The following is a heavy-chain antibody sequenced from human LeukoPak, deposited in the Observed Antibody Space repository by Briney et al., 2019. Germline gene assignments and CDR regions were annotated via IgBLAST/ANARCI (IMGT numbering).Heavy chain of an antibody. Sequence: GGSLRLSCTASGFIFSDAWMTWVRQAPGQGPEWVGRIKSKGSGGTTDYASSVKGRFIISRDDSENTLYLQMNSLRTDDTAVYYCSKDLPLTRAWALKYWGQGALVTVSS. CDR3: SKDLPLTRAWALKY. CDR2: IKSKGSGGTT. V-gene: IGHV3-15*03. CDR1: GFIFSDAW. J-gene: IGHJ4*02. D-gene: IGHD2-2*01.